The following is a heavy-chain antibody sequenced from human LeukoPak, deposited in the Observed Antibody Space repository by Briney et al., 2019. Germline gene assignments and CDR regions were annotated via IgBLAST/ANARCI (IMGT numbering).Heavy chain of an antibody. CDR1: GGSISGDY. CDR2: IFTSGST. V-gene: IGHV4-4*07. Sequence: SETLSLTCTVSGGSISGDYWGWIRQPAGKGLEWIGRIFTSGSTSYNPSLKSRVTMSLDTSKNQFSLKLSSVTAADTAVYFCSRGGANDLWGQGTLVTVSS. CDR3: SRGGANDL. D-gene: IGHD4/OR15-4a*01. J-gene: IGHJ5*02.